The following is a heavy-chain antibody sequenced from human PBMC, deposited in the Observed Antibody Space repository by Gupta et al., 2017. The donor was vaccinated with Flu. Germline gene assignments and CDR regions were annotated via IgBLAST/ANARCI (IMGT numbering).Heavy chain of an antibody. J-gene: IGHJ4*02. Sequence: EVQLLESGGGLVQPGGSLRLSCAASGFTFSSYAMSWVRQAPGKGLEWVSAISGSGGSTYYADSVKGRFTISRDNSKNTLYLQMNSLRAEDTAVYYCAKVSGGTMIVVGPFDYWGQGTLVTVSS. D-gene: IGHD3-22*01. V-gene: IGHV3-23*01. CDR3: AKVSGGTMIVVGPFDY. CDR2: ISGSGGST. CDR1: GFTFSSYA.